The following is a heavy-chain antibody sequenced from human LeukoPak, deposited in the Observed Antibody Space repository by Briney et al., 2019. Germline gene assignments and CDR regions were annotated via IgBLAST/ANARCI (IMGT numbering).Heavy chain of an antibody. D-gene: IGHD2-21*02. V-gene: IGHV3-23*01. CDR3: AKDACVGDCNFHFDY. CDR2: ISGSGGST. J-gene: IGHJ4*02. Sequence: GGSLRLSCAASGFTFSSHAMSWVRQAPGKGLEWVSTISGSGGSTYYANSVKGRFTISRDNSKNTLYLQMNSLRAEDSAVYYCAKDACVGDCNFHFDYWGQGTLVPASS. CDR1: GFTFSSHA.